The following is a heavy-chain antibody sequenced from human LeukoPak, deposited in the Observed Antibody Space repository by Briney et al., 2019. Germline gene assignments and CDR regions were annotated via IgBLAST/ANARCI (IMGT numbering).Heavy chain of an antibody. CDR1: GFTFSNAW. CDR3: SKSHVQAAVGSFYYQGLDV. V-gene: IGHV3-23*01. J-gene: IGHJ6*02. CDR2: ISNSGGDT. Sequence: GGSLRLSCAASGFTFSNAWMSWVRQAPGKGLEWVSVISNSGGDTFYADSVKGRFTISRDNSKNTLYLQMNSLRVEDTAVYYCSKSHVQAAVGSFYYQGLDVWGQGTTVTVSS. D-gene: IGHD2-2*01.